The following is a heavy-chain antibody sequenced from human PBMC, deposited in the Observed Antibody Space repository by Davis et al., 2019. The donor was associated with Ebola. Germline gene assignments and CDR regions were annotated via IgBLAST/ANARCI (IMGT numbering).Heavy chain of an antibody. J-gene: IGHJ4*02. D-gene: IGHD3-10*01. Sequence: GESLKISCAVFGFTFSDYYMTWIRQAPGKGLEWVSDISSSGSMKYYADSVKGRFTISRDNSKNTLYLQMNSLRAEDTAVYYCARSLWPLGDYWGQGTLVTVSS. CDR1: GFTFSDYY. CDR3: ARSLWPLGDY. V-gene: IGHV3-11*01. CDR2: ISSSGSMK.